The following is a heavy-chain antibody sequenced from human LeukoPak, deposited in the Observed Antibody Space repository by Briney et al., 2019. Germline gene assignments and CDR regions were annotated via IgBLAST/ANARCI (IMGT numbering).Heavy chain of an antibody. Sequence: ASVKVSCKASGYTFTGHYMHWVRQAPGQGREWMGWINPNRGGTTYAQKFQGRVTMTRDTSSSTAYMERNNLRSDDTAGYYCATDQVARDIVPELAPTGPLHYWGQGTLVTVSS. D-gene: IGHD2-8*01. CDR2: INPNRGGT. CDR1: GYTFTGHY. CDR3: ATDQVARDIVPELAPTGPLHY. J-gene: IGHJ4*02. V-gene: IGHV1-2*02.